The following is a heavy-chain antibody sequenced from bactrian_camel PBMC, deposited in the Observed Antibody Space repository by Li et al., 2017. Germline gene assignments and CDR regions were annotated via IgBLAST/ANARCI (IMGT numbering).Heavy chain of an antibody. Sequence: HVQLVESGGGSVQAGGSLKLSCVVSKHTYSSCAMGWFRQAPGKEREAVSCSSWSAGSTYYADSVKGRFTSTRDNAKAKNTLYLEMNSLKSEDTALYYCATTPAYSGGYYPTNLWGQGTQVTIS. J-gene: IGHJ4*01. CDR2: SSWSAGST. D-gene: IGHD2*01. V-gene: IGHV3-3*01. CDR3: ATTPAYSGGYYPTNL. CDR1: KHTYSSCA.